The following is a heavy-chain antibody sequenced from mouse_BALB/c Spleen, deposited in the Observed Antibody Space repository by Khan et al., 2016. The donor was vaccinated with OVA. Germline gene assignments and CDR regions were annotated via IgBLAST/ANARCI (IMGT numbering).Heavy chain of an antibody. J-gene: IGHJ3*01. CDR1: GYTFTIYV. V-gene: IGHV1S136*01. CDR3: ARDYDGYFRPFAY. Sequence: VQLQQSRPELVKPGASVRMSCKTSGYTFTIYVMHWVKQKPGQGLEWIGYINPYNDGTKYNEKFKGKATLTSDKSSSTAYMELSSLTYEDSAVYYCARDYDGYFRPFAYWGQGTLVTVSA. D-gene: IGHD2-3*01. CDR2: INPYNDGT.